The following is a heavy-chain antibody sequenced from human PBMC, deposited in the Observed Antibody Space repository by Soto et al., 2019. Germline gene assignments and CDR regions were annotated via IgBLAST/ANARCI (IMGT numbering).Heavy chain of an antibody. CDR1: GYTFTSYY. Sequence: QVQLAQSGAEVQKPGASVILFCKASGYTFTSYYMHWVRQAPGQGLEWMGIINPSSGSTTYAQRFQGRVTMTRDTSTGTVYMELSSLTSEDTAVYYCARDLVPYYWGQGTLVTFSS. CDR2: INPSSGST. D-gene: IGHD3-16*01. J-gene: IGHJ4*02. CDR3: ARDLVPYY. V-gene: IGHV1-46*03.